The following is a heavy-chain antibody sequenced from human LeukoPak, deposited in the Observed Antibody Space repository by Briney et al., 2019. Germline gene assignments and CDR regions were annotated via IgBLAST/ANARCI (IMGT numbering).Heavy chain of an antibody. D-gene: IGHD3-10*01. J-gene: IGHJ4*02. CDR2: VSSSGNAI. CDR3: AKGLFWFGEFSAPDY. V-gene: IGHV3-11*01. Sequence: GGSLRLSCAASGFTFSDYYMSWIRQAPGKGLEWVSHVSSSGNAIYSADSVKGRFTISRDTSKNTLYLQMNSLRAEDTAVYYCAKGLFWFGEFSAPDYWGQGTLVTVSS. CDR1: GFTFSDYY.